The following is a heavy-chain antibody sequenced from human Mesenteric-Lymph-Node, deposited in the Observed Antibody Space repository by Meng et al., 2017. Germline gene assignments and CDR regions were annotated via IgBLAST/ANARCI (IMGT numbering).Heavy chain of an antibody. CDR1: GYTFTGYY. CDR2: INPNSGGT. Sequence: ASVKVSCKASGYTFTGYYMHWVRQAPGQGLEWMGWINPNSGGTNYAQKFQGRVTMTRDTSISTAYVELSRLRSDDTAVYYCARGGDSSGYYPGSDYWGQGTLVTVSS. J-gene: IGHJ4*02. CDR3: ARGGDSSGYYPGSDY. V-gene: IGHV1-2*02. D-gene: IGHD3-22*01.